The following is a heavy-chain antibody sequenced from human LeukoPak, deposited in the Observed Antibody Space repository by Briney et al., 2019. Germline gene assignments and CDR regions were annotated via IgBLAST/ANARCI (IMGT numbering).Heavy chain of an antibody. D-gene: IGHD2-2*01. CDR1: GFTFSNYG. CDR2: IWYGGTNK. V-gene: IGHV3-30*02. CDR3: AKDRRAYCSSTSCYPPTGFDY. J-gene: IGHJ4*02. Sequence: GGSLRLSCAASGFTFSNYGMHWVRQAPGKGLEWVAVIWYGGTNKYYADSAKGRFTISRDNSKNTLYLQMNSLRAEDTAVYYCAKDRRAYCSSTSCYPPTGFDYWGQGTLVTVSS.